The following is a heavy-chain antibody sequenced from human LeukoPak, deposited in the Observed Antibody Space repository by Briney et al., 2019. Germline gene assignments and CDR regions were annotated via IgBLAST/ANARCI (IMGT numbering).Heavy chain of an antibody. J-gene: IGHJ6*02. D-gene: IGHD3-10*01. CDR3: ARELGGAGSCFFPYYAMDV. V-gene: IGHV1-18*01. CDR2: ISGYNGNT. CDR1: GYSFTSYG. Sequence: ASVKVSCKASGYSFTSYGINWVRQAPGQGLEWMGWISGYNGNTKYAQDFQGRVTMTTDTSTSTAYMELRSLRSDDTAVYYCARELGGAGSCFFPYYAMDVWGQGTTVTVSS.